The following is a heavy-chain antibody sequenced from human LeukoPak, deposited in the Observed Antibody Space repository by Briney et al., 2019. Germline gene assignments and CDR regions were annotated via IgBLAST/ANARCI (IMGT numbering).Heavy chain of an antibody. D-gene: IGHD2/OR15-2a*01. CDR3: ARVGPSSASMTPAYGMDV. CDR2: INWNGGST. J-gene: IGHJ6*02. Sequence: PGGSLTLSCAASGFTFADYGMSWVRQVPGKGLDWESGINWNGGSTGYADSVKGRFTISRDNAKNSLYLQMNSLRAEDTALYYCARVGPSSASMTPAYGMDVWGQGTTVTVSS. CDR1: GFTFADYG. V-gene: IGHV3-20*04.